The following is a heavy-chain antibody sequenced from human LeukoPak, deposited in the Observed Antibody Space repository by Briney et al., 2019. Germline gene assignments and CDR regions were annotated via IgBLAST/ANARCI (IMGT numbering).Heavy chain of an antibody. CDR3: ARSIVVVPAAIRGRFDP. V-gene: IGHV4-34*01. J-gene: IGHJ5*02. CDR2: INHSGST. Sequence: SETLSLTCTVSGGSISSYYWSWIRQPPGKGLEWIGEINHSGSTNYNPSLKSRVTISVDTSKNQFSLKLSSVTAADTAVYYCARSIVVVPAAIRGRFDPWGQGTLVTVSS. CDR1: GGSISSYY. D-gene: IGHD2-2*02.